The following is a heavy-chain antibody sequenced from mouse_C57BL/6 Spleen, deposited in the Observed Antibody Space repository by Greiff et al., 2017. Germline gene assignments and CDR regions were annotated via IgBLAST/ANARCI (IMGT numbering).Heavy chain of an antibody. J-gene: IGHJ4*01. D-gene: IGHD2-3*01. CDR1: GYTFTSYW. Sequence: QVQLQQPGAELVKPGASVKLSCKASGYTFTSYWMHWVKQRPGQGLEWIGMIHPNSGSTNYNEKFKSKATLTVDKSSSTAYMQLSSLTSEDSAVYYCARYRWSPDYAMDDWGQGTSVTVSS. CDR2: IHPNSGST. CDR3: ARYRWSPDYAMDD. V-gene: IGHV1-64*01.